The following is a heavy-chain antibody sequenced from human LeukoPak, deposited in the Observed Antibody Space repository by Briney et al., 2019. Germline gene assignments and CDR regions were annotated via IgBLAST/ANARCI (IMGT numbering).Heavy chain of an antibody. D-gene: IGHD5-18*01. V-gene: IGHV4-39*01. CDR3: ARHSGYSYGYAYYYYYMDV. CDR2: YYYSGST. CDR1: GGSISSSSYY. J-gene: IGHJ6*03. Sequence: SETLSLTCTVSGGSISSSSYYWGWIRQPPGKGLEWIGRYYYSGSTYYNPSLKSRVTISVDPSKNQFSLKLSSVTAADTAVYYCARHSGYSYGYAYYYYYMDVWGKGTTVTVSS.